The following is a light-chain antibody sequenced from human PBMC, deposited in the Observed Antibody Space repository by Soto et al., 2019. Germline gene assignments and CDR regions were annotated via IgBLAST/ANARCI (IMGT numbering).Light chain of an antibody. J-gene: IGKJ5*01. CDR3: QQAYRFPIT. V-gene: IGKV1D-12*01. CDR1: QDIASY. CDR2: GAS. Sequence: GDRVTITCRASQDIASYLAWYQHKPGRTHDLLIHGASPLQSGVPARFSGSGSGTDFTLSINSLQPEDFATYYCQQAYRFPITFGQGTRLEI.